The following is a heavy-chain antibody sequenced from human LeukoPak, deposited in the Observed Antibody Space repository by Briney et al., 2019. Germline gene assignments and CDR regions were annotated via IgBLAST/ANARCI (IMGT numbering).Heavy chain of an antibody. D-gene: IGHD2-2*01. CDR1: GGSISSYY. J-gene: IGHJ5*02. CDR2: IYYSGST. CDR3: ARHQTDIVVVPAAAFDP. V-gene: IGHV4-59*08. Sequence: PSETLSLTCTVSGGSISSYYWSWIRPPPGKGLEWIGYIYYSGSTNYNPSLKSRVTISVDTSKNQFSLKLSSVTAADTAVYYCARHQTDIVVVPAAAFDPWGQGTLVTVSS.